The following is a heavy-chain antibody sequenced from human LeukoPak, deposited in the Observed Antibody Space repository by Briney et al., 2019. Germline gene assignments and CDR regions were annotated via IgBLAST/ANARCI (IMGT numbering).Heavy chain of an antibody. CDR3: ARADGYNLGDF. Sequence: ASVKVSCKASGYTFSSYGISWVRRAPGQGLEWMGWISAYNGNRNYAQKFQGRVTMTTDTSTSTAYMELRSLRSDDTAVYYCARADGYNLGDFWGQGTQVTVSS. J-gene: IGHJ4*02. D-gene: IGHD5-24*01. CDR1: GYTFSSYG. V-gene: IGHV1-18*01. CDR2: ISAYNGNR.